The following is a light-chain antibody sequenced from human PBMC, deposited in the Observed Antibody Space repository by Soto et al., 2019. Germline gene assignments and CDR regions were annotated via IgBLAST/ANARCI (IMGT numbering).Light chain of an antibody. V-gene: IGKV3-20*01. CDR1: QSVSSSY. CDR3: QQYGSSPQLT. J-gene: IGKJ4*01. Sequence: EIVLTQSPGTLSLSPGERATLSCRASQSVSSSYLAWYQQKPGQAPRLLIYGASSRATGIPDRFSGSGSGTDFTLTISSLEPEDFAVYYCQQYGSSPQLTVGGGTKVDIK. CDR2: GAS.